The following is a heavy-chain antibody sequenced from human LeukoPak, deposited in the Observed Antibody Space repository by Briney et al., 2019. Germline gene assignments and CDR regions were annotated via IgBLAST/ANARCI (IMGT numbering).Heavy chain of an antibody. CDR1: GYTLTGYY. CDR2: INPSNGAA. Sequence: ASVKVSCKASGYTLTGYYLHWARQAPGQGLEWMGWINPSNGAATYAEKFRGRVTMSRDTSINTAYMELSSLTSDDTAVYYCARVLSGWYAAYWGQGTLVTISS. J-gene: IGHJ4*02. D-gene: IGHD6-19*01. CDR3: ARVLSGWYAAY. V-gene: IGHV1-2*02.